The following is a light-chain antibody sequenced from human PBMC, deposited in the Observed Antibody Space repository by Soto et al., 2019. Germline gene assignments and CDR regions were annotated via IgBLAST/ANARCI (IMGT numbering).Light chain of an antibody. V-gene: IGKV1-39*01. CDR3: QQLNSYPRP. CDR2: GAS. J-gene: IGKJ5*01. Sequence: DIQMTQSPSSLSASVGDRVTITCRASQSISSSLNWYQQRPGKAPKVLIYGASTLQSWVPSRFSGSGSGTDFNITISSLQPEDFATYYCQQLNSYPRPFDQGTRREIK. CDR1: QSISSS.